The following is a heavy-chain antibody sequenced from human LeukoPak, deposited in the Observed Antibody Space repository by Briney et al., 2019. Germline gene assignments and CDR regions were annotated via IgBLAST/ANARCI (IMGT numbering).Heavy chain of an antibody. CDR1: GGSFSGYY. CDR3: ARDRPYYYDSSGLYYFDY. Sequence: PSETLSLTCAVYGGSFSGYYWGWIRQPPGKGLEWIGSIYYSGSTYYNPSLKSRVTISVDTSKNQFSLKLSSVTAADTAVYYCARDRPYYYDSSGLYYFDYWGQGTLVTVSS. J-gene: IGHJ4*02. CDR2: IYYSGST. D-gene: IGHD3-22*01. V-gene: IGHV4-34*01.